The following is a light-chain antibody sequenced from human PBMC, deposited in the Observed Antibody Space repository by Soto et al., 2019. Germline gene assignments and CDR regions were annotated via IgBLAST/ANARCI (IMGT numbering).Light chain of an antibody. V-gene: IGKV3-15*01. CDR2: DAS. CDR3: QQYNKWPPIT. Sequence: EILMTQSPATLAVXXXXXXXXXXXXSQSVSSKLAWYQQKPGQAPRLLIYDASTRATGIPARFSGSGSGTEFTLTISSLQSEDFAVYYCQQYNKWPPITFGQGTRLEIK. CDR1: QSVSSK. J-gene: IGKJ5*01.